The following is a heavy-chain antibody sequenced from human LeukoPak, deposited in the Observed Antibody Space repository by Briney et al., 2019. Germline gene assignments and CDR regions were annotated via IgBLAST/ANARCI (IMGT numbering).Heavy chain of an antibody. CDR2: IYYSGST. Sequence: SSETLSLTCTVSGGSISSYYWSWIRQPPGKGLEWIGYIYYSGSTNYNPSLKSRVTISVDTSKNQFSLKLSSVTAADTAVYYCARENRLRGYSYGNAFDIWGQGTMVTVSS. V-gene: IGHV4-59*01. D-gene: IGHD5-18*01. CDR1: GGSISSYY. J-gene: IGHJ3*02. CDR3: ARENRLRGYSYGNAFDI.